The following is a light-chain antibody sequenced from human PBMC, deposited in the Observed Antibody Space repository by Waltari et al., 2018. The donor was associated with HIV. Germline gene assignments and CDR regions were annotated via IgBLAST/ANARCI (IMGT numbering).Light chain of an antibody. CDR1: ALPKKY. CDR3: QSADSSGTYV. V-gene: IGLV3-25*03. CDR2: KDN. Sequence: SYELTQPPSVSVSPGQTARNTCSGDALPKKYAYWYQQKPGQAPVLVTYKDNEGPSGIPERFSGSSSGTTVTLTISGVQAEDEADYYCQSADSSGTYVFGTGTKVTVL. J-gene: IGLJ1*01.